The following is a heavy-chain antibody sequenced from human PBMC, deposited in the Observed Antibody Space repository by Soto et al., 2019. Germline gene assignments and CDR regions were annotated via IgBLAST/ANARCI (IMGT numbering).Heavy chain of an antibody. Sequence: QVLLVQSGAEVQKPGASLKVSCKASGYIFSANYIHWVRQAPGQGLELLCGINPHSGATNYAQKFLGRITMSADTSASTAYMDLARLKSDDTAVYYCVGAHALGFSNWFDPWGRGTLVTVSS. V-gene: IGHV1-2*02. J-gene: IGHJ5*02. CDR3: VGAHALGFSNWFDP. D-gene: IGHD3-10*01. CDR1: GYIFSANY. CDR2: INPHSGAT.